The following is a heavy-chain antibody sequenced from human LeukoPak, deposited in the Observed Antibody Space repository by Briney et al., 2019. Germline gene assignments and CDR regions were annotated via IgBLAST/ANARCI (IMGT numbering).Heavy chain of an antibody. CDR1: GGSMSSSSHY. Sequence: SETLSLTCTVSGGSMSSSSHYWGWIRQPPGKGLEWIGIMSYSGTTYYSPSLKSRVTILLDTSKSQFSLYLRSVTAADSAVYYCARGISSRNVFHNDVWDIATTVTVYS. J-gene: IGHJ6*04. D-gene: IGHD1-1*01. CDR3: ARGISSRNVFHNDV. CDR2: MSYSGTT. V-gene: IGHV4-39*07.